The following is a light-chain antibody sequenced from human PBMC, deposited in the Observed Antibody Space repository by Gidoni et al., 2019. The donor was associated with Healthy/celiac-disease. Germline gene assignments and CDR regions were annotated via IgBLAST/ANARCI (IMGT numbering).Light chain of an antibody. CDR1: QSVSSN. Sequence: EIVMTKSPATLSVSPGERATLSCRASQSVSSNLASYQQKPGQAPRLLIYGASTRATGIPARFSGSGSGTEFTLTISSLQSEDFAVYYCQQYNNWPPWTFGQGTKVEIK. CDR3: QQYNNWPPWT. CDR2: GAS. J-gene: IGKJ1*01. V-gene: IGKV3-15*01.